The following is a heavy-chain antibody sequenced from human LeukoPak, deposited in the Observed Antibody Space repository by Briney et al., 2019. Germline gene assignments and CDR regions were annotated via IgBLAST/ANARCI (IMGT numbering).Heavy chain of an antibody. CDR2: IYYSGST. Sequence: SETLSLTCTVSGGSISSSSYYWGWIRQPPGKGLEWIGSIYYSGSTYYNPSLKSRVTISVDTSKNQFSLKLSSVTAADTAVYYCARASYIYCSGGSCYPELSWFDPWGKGTLVTVSS. V-gene: IGHV4-39*01. CDR3: ARASYIYCSGGSCYPELSWFDP. D-gene: IGHD2-15*01. J-gene: IGHJ5*02. CDR1: GGSISSSSYY.